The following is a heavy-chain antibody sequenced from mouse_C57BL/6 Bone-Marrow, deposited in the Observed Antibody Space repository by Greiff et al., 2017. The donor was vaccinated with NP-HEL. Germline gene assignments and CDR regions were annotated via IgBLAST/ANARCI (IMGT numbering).Heavy chain of an antibody. J-gene: IGHJ4*01. D-gene: IGHD2-3*01. CDR2: IDPETGGT. CDR1: GYTFTDYE. Sequence: VQLQQSGAELVRPGASVTLSCKASGYTFTDYEMHWVKQTPVHGLEWIGAIDPETGGTAYNQKFKGKAILTADKSSSTAYMELRSLPSEDSAVYYCTTRWLLPSYAMDYWGQGTSVTVSS. CDR3: TTRWLLPSYAMDY. V-gene: IGHV1-15*01.